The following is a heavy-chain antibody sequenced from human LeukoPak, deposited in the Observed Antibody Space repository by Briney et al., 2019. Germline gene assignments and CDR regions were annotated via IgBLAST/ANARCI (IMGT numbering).Heavy chain of an antibody. CDR3: ARESAPVRTSWYFDL. D-gene: IGHD1-14*01. Sequence: PSETLSLTCTVSGDSISSHSWTWIRHTPGKALEWIGYISENSNSTTTKYNPSLKSRVTISLDTSKNQFSLKLSSVTAADTAVYYCARESAPVRTSWYFDLWGRGTLVTVSS. J-gene: IGHJ2*01. V-gene: IGHV4-59*11. CDR2: ISENSNSTTT. CDR1: GDSISSHS.